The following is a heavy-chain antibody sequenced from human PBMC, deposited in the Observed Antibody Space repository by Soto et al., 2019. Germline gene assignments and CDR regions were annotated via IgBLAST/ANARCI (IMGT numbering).Heavy chain of an antibody. CDR3: ARGLGVTSNGFDP. V-gene: IGHV4-59*01. CDR2: IYYSGST. D-gene: IGHD4-17*01. Sequence: QVQLQESGPGLVKPSETLSLTCTVSGGSISSYYWSWIRQPPGKGLEWIGYIYYSGSTNYNPSLXXRXXISVDPSKPQFSLKLSSVTAVDTAVYYWARGLGVTSNGFDPWGQGTLVTVSS. J-gene: IGHJ5*02. CDR1: GGSISSYY.